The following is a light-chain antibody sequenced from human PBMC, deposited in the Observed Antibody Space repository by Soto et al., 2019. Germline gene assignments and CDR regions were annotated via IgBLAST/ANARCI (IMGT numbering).Light chain of an antibody. CDR1: QSVTNNY. Sequence: EVVLTQTPGTQSLSPGERATLSCRASQSVTNNYLSWYQQKPGQAPRLLIYAASTRATGIPDRFSGSGSGTDFSLIISRLEPEAFAMYYCQQYGGSPLYTFGQGTKLEIK. CDR2: AAS. CDR3: QQYGGSPLYT. J-gene: IGKJ2*01. V-gene: IGKV3-20*01.